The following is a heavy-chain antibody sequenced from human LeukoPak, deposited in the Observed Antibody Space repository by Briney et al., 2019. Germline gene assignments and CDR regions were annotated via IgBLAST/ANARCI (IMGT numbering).Heavy chain of an antibody. CDR1: GFTFGDYA. CDR3: ARVSTPWFDP. Sequence: PGGSLRLSCTASGFTFGDYAMSWVRQAPGKGLEWVGFIRSKAYGGTTEYAASVKGRFTISRDDSKSIAYLQMNSLRAEDTAVYYCARVSTPWFDPWGQGTLVTVSS. V-gene: IGHV3-49*04. D-gene: IGHD1-1*01. J-gene: IGHJ5*02. CDR2: IRSKAYGGTT.